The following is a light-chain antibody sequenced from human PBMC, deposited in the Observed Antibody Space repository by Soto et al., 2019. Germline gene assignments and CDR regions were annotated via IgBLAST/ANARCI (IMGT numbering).Light chain of an antibody. V-gene: IGKV3-20*01. CDR1: QSVTNSY. CDR3: QQYGSSPYT. J-gene: IGKJ2*01. Sequence: EIVLTQSPGTLSLSPGERATLSCRASQSVTNSYLAGYQQKPGQAPRLLIYGASSRATGIPDRFSGSGSGTDFTLTISRLAPEDFAVYYCQQYGSSPYTFGQGTKLEIK. CDR2: GAS.